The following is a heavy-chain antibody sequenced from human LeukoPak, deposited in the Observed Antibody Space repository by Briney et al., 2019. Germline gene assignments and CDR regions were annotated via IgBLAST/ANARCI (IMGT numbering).Heavy chain of an antibody. CDR1: GGSISSYY. CDR3: ARLDYGDSAFDI. CDR2: IYYSGST. Sequence: SETLSLTCTVSGGSISSYYWSWIRQPPGKGLEWIGYIYYSGSTNYNPSLKSRVTISVDTSKNQFSLKLSSVTAADTAVYYCARLDYGDSAFDIWGRGTMVTVSS. J-gene: IGHJ3*02. D-gene: IGHD4-17*01. V-gene: IGHV4-59*01.